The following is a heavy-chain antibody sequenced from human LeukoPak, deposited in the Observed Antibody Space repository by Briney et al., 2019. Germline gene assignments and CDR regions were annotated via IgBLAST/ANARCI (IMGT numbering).Heavy chain of an antibody. Sequence: SETLSLTCAVYGGSFSGYYWRWIRQPPGKGLEWVGEINHSGSTNYNPSLKRRLTISVDTSKNQFSLKLSSVTAADTAVYYCARHFGGRRFFAYWGQGTLVTVSS. D-gene: IGHD1-26*01. CDR2: INHSGST. CDR3: ARHFGGRRFFAY. J-gene: IGHJ4*02. V-gene: IGHV4-34*01. CDR1: GGSFSGYY.